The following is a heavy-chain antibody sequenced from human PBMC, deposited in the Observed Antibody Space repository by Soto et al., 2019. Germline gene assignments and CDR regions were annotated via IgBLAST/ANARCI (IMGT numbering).Heavy chain of an antibody. D-gene: IGHD2-21*02. J-gene: IGHJ3*02. Sequence: SETLSLTCTVSGGSISSSSYYWGWIRQPPGKGLEWIGSIYYSGSTYYNPSLKSRVTISVDTSKNQFSLKLSSVTAADTAVYYCARHCEEVVVTAPPHDAFDIWGQGTMVTVSS. CDR2: IYYSGST. CDR3: ARHCEEVVVTAPPHDAFDI. V-gene: IGHV4-39*01. CDR1: GGSISSSSYY.